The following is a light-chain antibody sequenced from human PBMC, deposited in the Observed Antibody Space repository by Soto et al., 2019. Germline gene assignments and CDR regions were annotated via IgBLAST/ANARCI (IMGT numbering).Light chain of an antibody. J-gene: IGKJ1*01. V-gene: IGKV1-5*03. Sequence: DIQMTQSPSTLSASVGDRVTITCRASQSISVWLAWYQQKAGKAPNLLIYKASRLESGVPSRFSGSGSETEFTLTISRLEPEDFAVFYCHQCDSSPWTFGQGTKVDIK. CDR2: KAS. CDR1: QSISVW. CDR3: HQCDSSPWT.